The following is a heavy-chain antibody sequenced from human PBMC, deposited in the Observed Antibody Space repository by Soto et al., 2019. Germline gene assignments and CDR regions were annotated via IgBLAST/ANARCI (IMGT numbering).Heavy chain of an antibody. CDR2: INPNSGGT. CDR3: ARGETSYYYFLSGYYFYCFDP. Sequence: GASVKVSCKASGYTFTGYYMHWVRQAPGQGLEWMGWINPNSGGTNYAQKFQGWVTMTRDTSISTAYMELSRLRSDDTAVYYCARGETSYYYFLSGYYFYCFDPWGQGTLLTVSS. D-gene: IGHD3-3*01. J-gene: IGHJ5*02. CDR1: GYTFTGYY. V-gene: IGHV1-2*04.